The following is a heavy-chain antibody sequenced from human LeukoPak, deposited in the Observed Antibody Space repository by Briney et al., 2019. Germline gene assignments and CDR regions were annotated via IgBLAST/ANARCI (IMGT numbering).Heavy chain of an antibody. CDR1: GYTFTGYY. Sequence: RASVKVSCKASGYTFTGYYMHWVRQAPGQGLEWMGWINPNSGGTNYAQKSQGRVTMTRDTSISTAYMELSRLRSDDTAVYYCARDPTYYYDSSGYYENNWFDPWGQGTLVTVSS. V-gene: IGHV1-2*02. D-gene: IGHD3-22*01. CDR2: INPNSGGT. J-gene: IGHJ5*02. CDR3: ARDPTYYYDSSGYYENNWFDP.